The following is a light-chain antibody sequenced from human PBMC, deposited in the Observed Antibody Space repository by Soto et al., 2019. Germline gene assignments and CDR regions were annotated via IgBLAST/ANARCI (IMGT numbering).Light chain of an antibody. CDR1: QSVSSNS. V-gene: IGKV3-20*01. CDR3: QQYGTSLFS. Sequence: EIVLTQSPGTLSLSPGERATLSCRASQSVSSNSLAWFQLKPGQAPRLLIYGASTRATGIPARFSGSGSGTDFTLTISRLEPEDFAVYYCQQYGTSLFSFGPGTKVDIK. J-gene: IGKJ3*01. CDR2: GAS.